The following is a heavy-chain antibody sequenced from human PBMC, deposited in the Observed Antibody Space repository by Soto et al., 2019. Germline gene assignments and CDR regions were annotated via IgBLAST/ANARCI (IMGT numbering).Heavy chain of an antibody. Sequence: SETLSLSCAVSGGSISSSNWWSWVRQPPGKGLEWIGEIYHSGSTNYNPSLKSRVTISVDKSKNQFSLNLSSVTAADTAVYYCASSLWFGELAPLFYYYGMDVWGQGTTVTVSS. V-gene: IGHV4-4*02. CDR3: ASSLWFGELAPLFYYYGMDV. D-gene: IGHD3-10*01. CDR2: IYHSGST. CDR1: GGSISSSNW. J-gene: IGHJ6*02.